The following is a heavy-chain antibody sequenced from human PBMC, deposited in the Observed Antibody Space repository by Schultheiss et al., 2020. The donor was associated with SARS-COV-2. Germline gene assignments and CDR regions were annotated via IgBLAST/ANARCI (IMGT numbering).Heavy chain of an antibody. J-gene: IGHJ4*02. CDR2: IYYSGST. V-gene: IGHV4-59*12. Sequence: SETLSLTCTVSGGSISSYYWSWIRQPPGKGLEWIGYIYYSGSTYYNPSLKSRVTISVDKSKNQFSLKLSSVTVADTAVYYCARAYGGITIFGVVILGSFDYWGQGTLVTVSS. D-gene: IGHD3-3*01. CDR1: GGSISSYY. CDR3: ARAYGGITIFGVVILGSFDY.